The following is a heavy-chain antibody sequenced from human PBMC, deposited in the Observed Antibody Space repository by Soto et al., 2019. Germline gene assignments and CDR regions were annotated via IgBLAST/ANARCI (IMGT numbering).Heavy chain of an antibody. CDR1: GGSISSGGYY. D-gene: IGHD3-22*01. CDR2: IYYSGST. Sequence: QVQLQESGPGLVKPSQTLSLTCTVSGGSISSGGYYWSWIRQHPGKGLEWIGYIYYSGSTYYNPSLKSRVTISVDTCKNQFSLKLSSVTAADTAVYYCARDNPQDSSALDYWGQGTLVTVSS. CDR3: ARDNPQDSSALDY. V-gene: IGHV4-31*03. J-gene: IGHJ4*02.